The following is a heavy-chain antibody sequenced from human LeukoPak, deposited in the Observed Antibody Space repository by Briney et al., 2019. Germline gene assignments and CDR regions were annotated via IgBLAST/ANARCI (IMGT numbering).Heavy chain of an antibody. CDR2: INPNSGGT. J-gene: IGHJ4*02. D-gene: IGHD3-22*01. Sequence: ASVKVSCKASGYTFTGYYMHWVRQAPGRGLEWMGWINPNSGGTNYAQKFQGWVTMTRDTSISTAYMELSRLRSDDTAVYYCARDLGLAYDSSGYPDYWGQGTLVTVSS. V-gene: IGHV1-2*04. CDR3: ARDLGLAYDSSGYPDY. CDR1: GYTFTGYY.